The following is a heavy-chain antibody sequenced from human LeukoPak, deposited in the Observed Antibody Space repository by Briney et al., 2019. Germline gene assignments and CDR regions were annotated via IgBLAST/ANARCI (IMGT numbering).Heavy chain of an antibody. J-gene: IGHJ4*02. CDR2: TYYRSKWSF. CDR1: GDSIFTNNVA. D-gene: IGHD6-6*01. V-gene: IGHV6-1*01. CDR3: ARGKYTSFDN. Sequence: SQTLSLTCAISGDSIFTNNVAWNWIRPSPSRGLEWLGRTYYRSKWSFDYAVSVKSRITINADTSKNQFSLQLSSVTPEDTAVYYCARGKYTSFDNWGQGTLVTVSS.